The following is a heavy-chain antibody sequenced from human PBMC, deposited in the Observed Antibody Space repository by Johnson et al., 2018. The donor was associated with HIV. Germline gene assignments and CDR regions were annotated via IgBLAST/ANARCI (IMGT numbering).Heavy chain of an antibody. CDR3: AKGGMTTVTSGAFDF. D-gene: IGHD4-17*01. CDR1: GFTFDDYG. Sequence: EQLVESGGGVVRPGGSLRLSCAASGFTFDDYGMSWVRQAPGKGLEWVSGINWNGGSTGYADSVKGRFTISRDNSKNTLYLQMNSLRAEDTAVYYCAKGGMTTVTSGAFDFWGQGTMVTISS. J-gene: IGHJ3*01. V-gene: IGHV3-20*04. CDR2: INWNGGST.